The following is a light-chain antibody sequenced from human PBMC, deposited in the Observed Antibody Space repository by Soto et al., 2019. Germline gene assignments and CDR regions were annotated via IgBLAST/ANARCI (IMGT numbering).Light chain of an antibody. V-gene: IGLV2-11*01. CDR2: DVS. J-gene: IGLJ1*01. Sequence: QSALTQPRSVSGSPGQSVTISCTGTSSDVGGYNYVSWYQQHPGKAPKPMIYDVSKRPSGVPDRFSGSKSGNTASLTVSGLQAEDEADYYCSSYAGSNNYVFGTGTKVTVL. CDR1: SSDVGGYNY. CDR3: SSYAGSNNYV.